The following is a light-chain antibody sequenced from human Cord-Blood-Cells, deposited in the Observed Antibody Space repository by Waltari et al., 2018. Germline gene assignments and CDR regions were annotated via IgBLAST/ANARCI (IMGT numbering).Light chain of an antibody. CDR3: SSYTSSSTLV. J-gene: IGLJ2*01. Sequence: QSALTQPASVSGSPGQSITISCTGTSSDVGGYNYVSWYQQPPGKAPKLIIYDVSNRPAGVSNRFSCSKSGNTASLTISGLQAEDEADYYCSSYTSSSTLVFGGGTKLTVL. V-gene: IGLV2-14*01. CDR1: SSDVGGYNY. CDR2: DVS.